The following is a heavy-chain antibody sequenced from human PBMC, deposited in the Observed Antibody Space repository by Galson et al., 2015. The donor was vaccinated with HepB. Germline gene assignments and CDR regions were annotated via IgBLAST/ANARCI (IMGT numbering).Heavy chain of an antibody. Sequence: SVKVSCKASGGTFSSYTISWVRQAPGQGLEWMGRIIPILGIANYAQKFQGRVTITADKSTSTAYMELSSLRSEDTAVYYCASTDYGDHGYFDLWGRGTLVTVSS. CDR3: ASTDYGDHGYFDL. V-gene: IGHV1-69*02. CDR2: IIPILGIA. CDR1: GGTFSSYT. D-gene: IGHD4-17*01. J-gene: IGHJ2*01.